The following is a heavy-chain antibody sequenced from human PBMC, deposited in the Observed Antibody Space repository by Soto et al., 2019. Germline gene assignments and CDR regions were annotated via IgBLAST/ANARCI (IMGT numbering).Heavy chain of an antibody. J-gene: IGHJ6*02. D-gene: IGHD3-10*01. CDR2: INSDGSST. CDR3: ATNYYYGSGSPKGNYYYGMDV. Sequence: GGSLRLSCAASGFTFSSYWMHWVRQAPGKGLVWVSRINSDGSSTSYADSVKGRFTISRDNAKNTLYLQMNSLRAEDTAVYYCATNYYYGSGSPKGNYYYGMDVWGQGTTVTVSS. V-gene: IGHV3-74*01. CDR1: GFTFSSYW.